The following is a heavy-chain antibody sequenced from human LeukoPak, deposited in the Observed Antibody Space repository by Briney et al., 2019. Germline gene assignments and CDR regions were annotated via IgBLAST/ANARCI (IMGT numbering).Heavy chain of an antibody. V-gene: IGHV3-23*01. CDR2: ISGSGGST. CDR1: GFTFSSYA. Sequence: QPGGSLRLSCAASGFTFSSYAMSWVRQAPGKGLEWVSAISGSGGSTYYADPVKGRFTIPRDNSKSTLYLQMNSLRAEDTAVYYCARAHSQVVVITYHFDYWGQGTLVTVSS. D-gene: IGHD3-22*01. J-gene: IGHJ4*02. CDR3: ARAHSQVVVITYHFDY.